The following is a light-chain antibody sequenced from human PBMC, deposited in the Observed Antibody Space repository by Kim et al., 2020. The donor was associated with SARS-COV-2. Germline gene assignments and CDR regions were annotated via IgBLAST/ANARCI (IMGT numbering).Light chain of an antibody. J-gene: IGLJ3*02. Sequence: ELTQPPSVSVSPGQTASITCSGDKLGDKYASWYQQKSGQSPMVVIYQDTKRPSGIPERFSGSNSGNTATLTISGTQTMDEADYFCQAWDTSTAVFGGGTQLTVL. CDR3: QAWDTSTAV. CDR2: QDT. V-gene: IGLV3-1*01. CDR1: KLGDKY.